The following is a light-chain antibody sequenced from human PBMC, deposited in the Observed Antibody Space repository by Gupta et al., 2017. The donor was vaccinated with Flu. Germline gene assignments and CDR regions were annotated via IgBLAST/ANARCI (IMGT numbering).Light chain of an antibody. CDR3: RHGVQLPFT. J-gene: IGKJ3*01. V-gene: IGKV2D-29*01. CDR2: EGF. Sequence: VTPGQPASLSCKSSQSLLHRDGKTYLYWYQQKPGQPPQLLIYEGFNRCSGVPDRFSGSGSGTDFTLEISRVEAEDAGVYYCRHGVQLPFTFGHGTRVDIK. CDR1: QSLLHRDGKTY.